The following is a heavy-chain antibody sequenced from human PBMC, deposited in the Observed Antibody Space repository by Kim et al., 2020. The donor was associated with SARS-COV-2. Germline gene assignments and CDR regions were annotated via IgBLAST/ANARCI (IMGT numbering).Heavy chain of an antibody. Sequence: ASVKVSCKASGYTFTSYGMNWVRQAPGQGPEWMGWIDTKTGNPTYAQGFTGRFVFSLDTSVSTAYLQISSLKAEDSGVYYCARDIPGDSFDIWGQGTMVTVSS. D-gene: IGHD2-21*01. J-gene: IGHJ3*02. CDR1: GYTFTSYG. CDR2: IDTKTGNP. V-gene: IGHV7-4-1*02. CDR3: ARDIPGDSFDI.